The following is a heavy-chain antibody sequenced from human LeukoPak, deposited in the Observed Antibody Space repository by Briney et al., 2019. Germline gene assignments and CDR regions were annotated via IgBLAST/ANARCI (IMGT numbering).Heavy chain of an antibody. Sequence: PGGSLRLSCAASGFTFSSYSMNWVRQAPGKGLEWVSAIRGSGSSTYYADSVKGRFTISRDNSENTLYLQMNSLRAADTAVYYCAKVRSDYYDILTGNYNPLFDYWGQGTLVTVSS. V-gene: IGHV3-23*01. J-gene: IGHJ4*02. CDR2: IRGSGSST. D-gene: IGHD3-9*01. CDR1: GFTFSSYS. CDR3: AKVRSDYYDILTGNYNPLFDY.